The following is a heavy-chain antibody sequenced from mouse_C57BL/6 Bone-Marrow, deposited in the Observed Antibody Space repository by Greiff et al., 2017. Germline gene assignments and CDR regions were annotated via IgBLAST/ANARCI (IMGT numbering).Heavy chain of an antibody. J-gene: IGHJ4*01. V-gene: IGHV2-6-1*01. CDR1: GFSLTSYG. CDR3: ARHGYDYGGGAMDY. CDR2: IWSDGST. Sequence: QVQLQQSGPGLVAPSQSLSITCTVSGFSLTSYGVHWVRQPPGKGLEWLVVIWSDGSTTYNSALKSRLSISKDNSKSQVFLKMDSRQTDDTAMYYCARHGYDYGGGAMDYWGQGTSVTVSS. D-gene: IGHD2-4*01.